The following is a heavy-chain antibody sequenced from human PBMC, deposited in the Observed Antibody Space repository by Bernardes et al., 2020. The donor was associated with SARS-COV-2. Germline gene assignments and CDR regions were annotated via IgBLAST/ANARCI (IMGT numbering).Heavy chain of an antibody. J-gene: IGHJ5*02. CDR1: GFTFSSYG. CDR3: AKDQIAVAGPFDP. CDR2: ISYDGSNK. V-gene: IGHV3-30*18. Sequence: GGSLRLSCAASGFTFSSYGMHWVRQAPGKELEWVAVISYDGSNKYYADSVKGRFTISRDNSKNTLYLQMNSLRAEDTAVYYCAKDQIAVAGPFDPWGQGTLVTVSS. D-gene: IGHD6-19*01.